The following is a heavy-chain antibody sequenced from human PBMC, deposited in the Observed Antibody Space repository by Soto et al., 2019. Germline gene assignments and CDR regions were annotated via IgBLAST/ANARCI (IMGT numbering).Heavy chain of an antibody. CDR2: ISYVSSNK. V-gene: IGHV3-30*18. J-gene: IGHJ4*02. CDR3: AKLVIGYCSGNTCDDY. D-gene: IGHD2-15*01. CDR1: GFTFSYG. Sequence: VQLLESGGGLIQPGGSLRLSCAASGFTFSYGIHWLRQAPGKGLEWVAYISYVSSNKFYGDSVKGRFTISRDNSKNTHFLQMNSLRAEDTAVYYCAKLVIGYCSGNTCDDYWGQGTLVAVSS.